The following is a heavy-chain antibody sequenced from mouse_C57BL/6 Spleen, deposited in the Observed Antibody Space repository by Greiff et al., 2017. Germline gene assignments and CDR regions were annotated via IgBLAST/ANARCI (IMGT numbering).Heavy chain of an antibody. CDR2: INPSNGGT. J-gene: IGHJ4*01. CDR1: GYTFTSYW. CDR3: ARSNENYGSSYVYAMDY. Sequence: VQLQQPGTELVKPGASVKLSCKASGYTFTSYWMHWVKQRPGQGLEWIGNINPSNGGTNYNEKFKSKATLTVDKSSSTAYMQLSSLTSEASAVYYCARSNENYGSSYVYAMDYWGQGTSVTVSS. V-gene: IGHV1-53*01. D-gene: IGHD1-1*01.